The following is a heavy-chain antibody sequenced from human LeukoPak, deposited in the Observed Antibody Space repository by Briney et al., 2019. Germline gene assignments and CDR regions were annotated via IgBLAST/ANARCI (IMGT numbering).Heavy chain of an antibody. CDR1: GRTFSSYA. D-gene: IGHD3-22*01. Sequence: GASEKVSCKASGRTFSSYAISWVRQAPGQGLVWMGIINPSGGSTSYAQKFQGRVTMTRDTSTSTVYMELSSRRSEDTAVYYCARYPYDSSGYYYVEDYWGQGTLVTASS. V-gene: IGHV1-46*01. CDR3: ARYPYDSSGYYYVEDY. CDR2: INPSGGST. J-gene: IGHJ4*02.